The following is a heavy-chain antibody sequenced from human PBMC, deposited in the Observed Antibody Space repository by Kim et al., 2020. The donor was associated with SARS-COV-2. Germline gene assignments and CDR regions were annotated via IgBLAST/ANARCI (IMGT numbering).Heavy chain of an antibody. D-gene: IGHD3-10*01. CDR2: ISSSGSTI. CDR3: ARDKVCYYGSGSICYYGMDV. J-gene: IGHJ6*02. CDR1: GFTFSDYY. Sequence: GGSLRLSCAASGFTFSDYYMSWIRQAPGKGLEWVSYISSSGSTIYYADSVKGRFTISRDNAKNSLYLQMNSLRAEDTAVYYCARDKVCYYGSGSICYYGMDVWGQGTTVTVSS. V-gene: IGHV3-11*01.